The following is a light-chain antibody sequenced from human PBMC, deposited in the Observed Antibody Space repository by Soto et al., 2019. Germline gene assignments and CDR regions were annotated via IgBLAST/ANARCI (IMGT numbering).Light chain of an antibody. Sequence: QSVLTQPPSVSGAPGQRVTISCTGSSSNIGAGYDVHWYQQLPGAAPKLLIYGNSNRPSGVPDRFSGSTSGTSASLAISVLQAEDEADYYCQSYDSSLSGSVFGGGTKVTVL. CDR3: QSYDSSLSGSV. J-gene: IGLJ2*01. V-gene: IGLV1-40*01. CDR2: GNS. CDR1: SSNIGAGYD.